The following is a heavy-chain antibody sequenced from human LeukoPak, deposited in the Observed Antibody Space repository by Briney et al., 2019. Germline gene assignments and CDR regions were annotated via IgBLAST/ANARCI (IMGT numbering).Heavy chain of an antibody. J-gene: IGHJ3*02. D-gene: IGHD6-13*01. CDR2: IYYSGST. CDR1: GGSISSYY. V-gene: IGHV4-59*08. Sequence: SETLSLTCTVSGGSISSYYWSWIRQPPGKGLEWIGYIYYSGSTNYNPSLKSRVTISVDTSKNQFSLKLSSVTAADTAVYYCARRIYSSSRYWAFDIWGQGTMVTVSS. CDR3: ARRIYSSSRYWAFDI.